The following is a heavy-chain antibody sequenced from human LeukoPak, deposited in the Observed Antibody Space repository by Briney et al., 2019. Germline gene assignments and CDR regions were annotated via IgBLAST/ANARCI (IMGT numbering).Heavy chain of an antibody. V-gene: IGHV4-39*01. D-gene: IGHD6-19*01. CDR2: IYYSGST. J-gene: IGHJ4*02. Sequence: PPETLSLTCTVSGGSISSSSYYWGWIRQPPGKGLEWIGSIYYSGSTYYNPSLKSRVTISVDTSKNQFSLKLSSVTAADTAVYYCARQRIAVNYFDYWGQGTLVTVSS. CDR1: GGSISSSSYY. CDR3: ARQRIAVNYFDY.